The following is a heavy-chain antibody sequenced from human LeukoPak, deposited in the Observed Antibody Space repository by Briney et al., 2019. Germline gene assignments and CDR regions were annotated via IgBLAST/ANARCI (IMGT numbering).Heavy chain of an antibody. V-gene: IGHV3-30*02. D-gene: IGHD2-15*01. Sequence: GGSLRLSCAGSGFTFRTNGLHWVRQAPGKGLEWVAFIRMDARATYYADSVRGRFIVSRDNSKNTLNLQMSSLRAEDTAVYYCARSKEDCCGSFDPWGQGTLVTVSS. CDR2: IRMDARAT. CDR1: GFTFRTNG. CDR3: ARSKEDCCGSFDP. J-gene: IGHJ5*02.